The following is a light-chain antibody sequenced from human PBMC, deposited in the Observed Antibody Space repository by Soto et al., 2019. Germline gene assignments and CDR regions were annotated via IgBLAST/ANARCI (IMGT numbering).Light chain of an antibody. CDR2: AAS. V-gene: IGKV1-39*01. CDR3: LQRYTTPRT. J-gene: IGKJ1*01. CDR1: QSITTY. Sequence: DIQMTQSPSSLSASVGDRVTITCRASQSITTYLNWYQQKPGQAPRLLIYAASILQSGVPSRFSGSGSGTDFTLTISSLQPEDFATYYCLQRYTTPRTFGKGTKVEIK.